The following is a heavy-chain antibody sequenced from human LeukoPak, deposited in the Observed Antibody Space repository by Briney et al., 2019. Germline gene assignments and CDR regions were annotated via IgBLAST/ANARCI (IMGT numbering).Heavy chain of an antibody. V-gene: IGHV4-34*01. CDR2: INHSGST. CDR3: ARRWGRYCDTTSCYKIDY. CDR1: GGSFSDYY. D-gene: IGHD2-2*02. J-gene: IGHJ4*02. Sequence: PSETLSLTCAVYGGSFSDYYWSWIRQPPGKELEWIGEINHSGSTNYNPSLKSRVTISVDTSKNQFSLKLSSVTAADTAVYYCARRWGRYCDTTSCYKIDYWGQGTLVTVSS.